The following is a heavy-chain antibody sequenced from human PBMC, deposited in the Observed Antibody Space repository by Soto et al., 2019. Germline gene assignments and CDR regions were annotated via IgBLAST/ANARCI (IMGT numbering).Heavy chain of an antibody. CDR1: GFSFSTYV. J-gene: IGHJ4*02. CDR2: ISGSGSNT. Sequence: EVQLLESGGDLVQPGGSVRLSCAASGFSFSTYVLNWVRQAPGKGLEWVSAISGSGSNTYYADSVKSRFTISRDNSKNTLYLQMNSLRVEDTAVYYCAKEGLLLRKTYWGQGTLVTVSS. D-gene: IGHD3-22*01. CDR3: AKEGLLLRKTY. V-gene: IGHV3-23*01.